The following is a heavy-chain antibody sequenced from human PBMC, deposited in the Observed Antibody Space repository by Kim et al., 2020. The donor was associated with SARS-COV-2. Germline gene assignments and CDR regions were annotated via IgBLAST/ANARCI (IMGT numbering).Heavy chain of an antibody. CDR3: ARQIGWLRLNYFDY. D-gene: IGHD5-12*01. Sequence: SETLSLTCTVSGGSISSSSYYWGWIRQPPGKGLEWIGSIYYSGSTDYNPSLKSRVTISVDTSKNQFSLKLSSVTAADTAVYYCARQIGWLRLNYFDYWGQGTLVTVSS. CDR1: GGSISSSSYY. V-gene: IGHV4-39*01. J-gene: IGHJ4*02. CDR2: IYYSGST.